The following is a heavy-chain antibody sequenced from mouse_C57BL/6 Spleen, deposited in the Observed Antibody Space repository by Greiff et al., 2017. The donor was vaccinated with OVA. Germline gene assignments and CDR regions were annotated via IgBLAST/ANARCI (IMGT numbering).Heavy chain of an antibody. CDR1: GFTFSDYY. Sequence: EVKLVESEGGLVQPGSSMKLSCTASGFTFSDYYMAWVRQVPEKGLEWVANINYDGSSTYYLDSLKSRFIISRDNAKNILYLQMSSLKSEDTATYYCARDPSNYWYFDVWGTGTTVTVSS. V-gene: IGHV5-16*01. CDR2: INYDGSST. J-gene: IGHJ1*03. D-gene: IGHD2-10*02. CDR3: ARDPSNYWYFDV.